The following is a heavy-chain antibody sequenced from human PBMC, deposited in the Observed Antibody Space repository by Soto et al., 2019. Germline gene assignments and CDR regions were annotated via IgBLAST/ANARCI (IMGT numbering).Heavy chain of an antibody. V-gene: IGHV4-30-2*01. Sequence: SETLSLTCAVSGGSISSGGYSWSWIRQPPGKGLEWIGYIYHSGSTYYNPSLKSRATISVDRPKNQFSLKLSSVTAADTAVYYCARVPGPWGQGTLVTVS. CDR3: ARVPGP. J-gene: IGHJ5*02. CDR1: GGSISSGGYS. CDR2: IYHSGST.